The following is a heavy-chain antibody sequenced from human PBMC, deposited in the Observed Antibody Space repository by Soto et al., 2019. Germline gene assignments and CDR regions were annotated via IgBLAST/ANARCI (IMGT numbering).Heavy chain of an antibody. CDR2: IIPIFGTA. J-gene: IGHJ4*02. CDR1: GGTFSSYA. CDR3: ARPSQRGSSWPFDY. V-gene: IGHV1-69*13. D-gene: IGHD6-13*01. Sequence: SVKVSCKASGGTFSSYAISWVRQAPGQGLEWMGGIIPIFGTANYAQKFQGRVTITADESTSTAYMELSSLRSEDSAVYYCARPSQRGSSWPFDYWGQGTLVTVSS.